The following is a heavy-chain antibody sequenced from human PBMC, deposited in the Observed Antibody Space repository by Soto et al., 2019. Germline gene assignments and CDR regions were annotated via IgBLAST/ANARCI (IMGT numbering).Heavy chain of an antibody. V-gene: IGHV3-33*01. J-gene: IGHJ4*02. CDR3: ARDAADFEPGIAVAGPDY. D-gene: IGHD6-19*01. CDR1: GFTFSSYG. Sequence: GGSLRLSCAASGFTFSSYGMHWVRQAPGKGLEWVAVIWYDGSNKYYADSVKGRFTISRDNSKNTLYLQMNSLRAEDTAVYYCARDAADFEPGIAVAGPDYWGQGTLVTVSS. CDR2: IWYDGSNK.